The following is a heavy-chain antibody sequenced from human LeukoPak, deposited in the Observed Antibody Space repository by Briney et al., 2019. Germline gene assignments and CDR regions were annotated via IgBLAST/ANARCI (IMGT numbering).Heavy chain of an antibody. Sequence: ASVKVSCKASGDTFTSYAISWVRQAPGQGLEWMGWISAYNGNTNYAQNLQGRVTLTTDTSTSTAYMELGSLRSDDTAVYYCARVNLRPIIKFFDYWGQGTLVTVSS. D-gene: IGHD1-14*01. CDR2: ISAYNGNT. CDR3: ARVNLRPIIKFFDY. J-gene: IGHJ4*02. CDR1: GDTFTSYA. V-gene: IGHV1-18*01.